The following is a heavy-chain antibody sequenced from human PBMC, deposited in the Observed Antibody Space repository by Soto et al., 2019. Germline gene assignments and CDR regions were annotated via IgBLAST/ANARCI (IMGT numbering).Heavy chain of an antibody. CDR1: GGTFSSYA. D-gene: IGHD3-22*01. J-gene: IGHJ2*01. V-gene: IGHV1-69*13. Sequence: ASVKVSCKASGGTFSSYAISWVRQAPGQGLEWMGGIIPIFGTANYAQKFQGRVTITADESTSTAYMELSSLRSEDTAVYYCARGSDYYDSSGYYLPGWYFDLWGRGTLVTVSS. CDR2: IIPIFGTA. CDR3: ARGSDYYDSSGYYLPGWYFDL.